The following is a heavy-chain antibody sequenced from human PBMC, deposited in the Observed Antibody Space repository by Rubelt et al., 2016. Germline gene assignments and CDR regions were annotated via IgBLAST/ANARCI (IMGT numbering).Heavy chain of an antibody. V-gene: IGHV1-69*01. CDR1: EGTFSSYA. CDR3: ARAEESGDDAFDI. Sequence: GSSVKVSCKASEGTFSSYAISWVRQAPGQGLEWMGGIIPIFGTANYAQKFQGKVTITADESTSTAYMELSSLRSEDTAVYYCARAEESGDDAFDIWGQGTMVTVSS. CDR2: IIPIFGTA. D-gene: IGHD3-10*01. J-gene: IGHJ3*02.